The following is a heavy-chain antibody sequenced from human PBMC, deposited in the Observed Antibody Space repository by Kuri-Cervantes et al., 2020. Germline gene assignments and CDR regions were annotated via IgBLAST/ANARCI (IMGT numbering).Heavy chain of an antibody. CDR2: MFYSGST. V-gene: IGHV4-59*01. CDR3: ARRYDTGSFRLFDI. Sequence: SETLSLTCTVSGAPISTYYWSWIRQPPGRGLEWIAYMFYSGSTDYNPSLKSRVTISIDTSKNQSSLRLSSVTAADTAVYFCARRYDTGSFRLFDIWGQGTMVTVSS. J-gene: IGHJ3*02. D-gene: IGHD3-22*01. CDR1: GAPISTYY.